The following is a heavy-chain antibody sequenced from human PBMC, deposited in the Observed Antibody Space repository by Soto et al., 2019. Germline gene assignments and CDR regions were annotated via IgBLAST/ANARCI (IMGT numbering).Heavy chain of an antibody. V-gene: IGHV1-58*01. CDR3: ARIKWGLDYYSGMDV. J-gene: IGHJ6*02. Sequence: ASVKVSCKASGFTFTSSAVQWVRQARGQRLEWIGWIVVGSGNTNYAQKFQDRVTLTSDTSFSTAYLELTRLRPDDTALYYCARIKWGLDYYSGMDVWGQGTAVTVSS. CDR2: IVVGSGNT. D-gene: IGHD1-26*01. CDR1: GFTFTSSA.